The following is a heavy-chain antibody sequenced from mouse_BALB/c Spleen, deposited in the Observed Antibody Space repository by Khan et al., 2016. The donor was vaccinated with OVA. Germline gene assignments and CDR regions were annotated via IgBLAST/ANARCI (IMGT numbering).Heavy chain of an antibody. Sequence: VRLQQSGAELGRPGSSVKLSCKTSGSTFTSYGIKWVKQRPGQGLEWIGYIYPGNGYTEYNEKFQGKAILTSDTSSSNAYMQLRSLTSEDSAIYFCTTAYYRYYFDYWGQGTTLTVSS. D-gene: IGHD2-14*01. CDR3: TTAYYRYYFDY. CDR1: GSTFTSYG. CDR2: IYPGNGYT. J-gene: IGHJ2*01. V-gene: IGHV1S134*01.